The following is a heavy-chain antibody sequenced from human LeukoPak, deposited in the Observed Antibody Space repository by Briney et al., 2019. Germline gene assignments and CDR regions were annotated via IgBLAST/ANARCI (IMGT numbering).Heavy chain of an antibody. V-gene: IGHV3-21*01. J-gene: IGHJ4*02. CDR1: GFTFSSYS. CDR3: AKQAHYGDYPYFDY. D-gene: IGHD4-17*01. Sequence: PGGSLRLSCAASGFTFSSYSMNWVRQAPGKGLGWVSSISSSSSYIYYADSVKGRFTISRDNAKNSLYLQMNSLRAEDTAVYYCAKQAHYGDYPYFDYWGQGTLVTVSS. CDR2: ISSSSSYI.